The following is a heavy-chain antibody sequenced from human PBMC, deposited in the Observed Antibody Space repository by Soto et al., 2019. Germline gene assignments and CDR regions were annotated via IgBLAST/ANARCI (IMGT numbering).Heavy chain of an antibody. V-gene: IGHV1-18*04. Sequence: AASVKVSCKASGYTFTSYGISWVRQAPGQGLEWMGWISAYNGNTNYAQKLQGRVTMTTDTSTSTAYMELRSLRSDDTAVYYCARTNPFTYYDFWSGYSGAFDIWGQGTMVTVSS. D-gene: IGHD3-3*01. CDR2: ISAYNGNT. CDR1: GYTFTSYG. CDR3: ARTNPFTYYDFWSGYSGAFDI. J-gene: IGHJ3*02.